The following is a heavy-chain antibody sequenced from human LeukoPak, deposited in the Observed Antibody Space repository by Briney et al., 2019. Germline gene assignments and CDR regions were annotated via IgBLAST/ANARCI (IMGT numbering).Heavy chain of an antibody. V-gene: IGHV4-38-2*01. CDR2: IYHSGST. CDR1: GYSISSGYF. D-gene: IGHD6-19*01. J-gene: IGHJ4*02. Sequence: SETLSLTCAVSGYSISSGYFWGWIRQLPGKGLEWIGSIYHSGSTYYNPSLKSRVTISVDTSKNQFSLKLSSVTAADTAVYYCARASSSGWGFRDYWGQGTLVTVSS. CDR3: ARASSSGWGFRDY.